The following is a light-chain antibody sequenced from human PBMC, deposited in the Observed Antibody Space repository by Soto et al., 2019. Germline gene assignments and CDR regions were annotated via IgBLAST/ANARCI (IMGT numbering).Light chain of an antibody. CDR2: SNN. CDR3: AAWDDSRNVV. CDR1: SSNIGSNT. V-gene: IGLV1-44*01. Sequence: QSVLTQPPSASGTPGQRVTISCSGSSSNIGSNTVNWYQQLPGTAPKLLIYSNNQRPSGVPDRFSGSKSGTSATLAISGLQSEDEDDYYCAAWDDSRNVVFGGGTKLTVL. J-gene: IGLJ2*01.